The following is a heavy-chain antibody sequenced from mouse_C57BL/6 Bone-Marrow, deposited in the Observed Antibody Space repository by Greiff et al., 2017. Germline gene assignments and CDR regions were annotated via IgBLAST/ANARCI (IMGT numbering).Heavy chain of an antibody. CDR3: ARHEDY. J-gene: IGHJ2*01. Sequence: EVKLVESGGDLVKPGGSLKLSCAASGFTFSSYGMSWVRQTPDKRLEWVATISSGGSYTYYPDSVKGRFTISRDNAKNTLYLQMSSLKSEDTAMYYCARHEDYWGQGTTRTVSS. CDR1: GFTFSSYG. CDR2: ISSGGSYT. V-gene: IGHV5-6*01.